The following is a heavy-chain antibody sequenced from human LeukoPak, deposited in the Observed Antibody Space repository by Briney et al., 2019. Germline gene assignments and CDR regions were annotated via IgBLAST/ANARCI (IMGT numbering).Heavy chain of an antibody. J-gene: IGHJ6*03. CDR2: IVVGSGNT. V-gene: IGHV1-58*01. CDR3: AADLSIAAAGAHYYYYMDV. D-gene: IGHD6-13*01. CDR1: GFTFTSSA. Sequence: ASVKVSCKASGFTFTSSAVQWVRQARGQRLEWIGWIVVGSGNTNYAQKFQERVTITRDMSTSTAYMELSSLRSEDTAVYYCAADLSIAAAGAHYYYYMDVWGKGTTVTVSS.